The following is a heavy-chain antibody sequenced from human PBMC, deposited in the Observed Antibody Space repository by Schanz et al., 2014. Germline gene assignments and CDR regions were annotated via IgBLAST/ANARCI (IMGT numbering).Heavy chain of an antibody. V-gene: IGHV3-23*01. Sequence: EGQLLESGGGLIQPGGSLRLSCAASGFTFSSYAMSWVRQAPGKGLEWVSTISASGGSTYYADSVKGRFTISRDNSKNILYLQVNSLRAEDTAVYYCAKARRKSNCSGGRCFHYSYYGMDVWGQGTKLPV. J-gene: IGHJ6*02. CDR2: ISASGGST. CDR1: GFTFSSYA. D-gene: IGHD2-15*01. CDR3: AKARRKSNCSGGRCFHYSYYGMDV.